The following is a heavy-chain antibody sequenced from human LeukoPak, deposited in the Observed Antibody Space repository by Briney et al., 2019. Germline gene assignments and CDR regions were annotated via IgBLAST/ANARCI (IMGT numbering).Heavy chain of an antibody. J-gene: IGHJ4*02. CDR1: GFTFSSYG. CDR2: ISTSSSYI. Sequence: GGSLRLSCAASGFTFSSYGMHWVRQAPGKGLEWVSSISTSSSYIYYADSVKGRFTISRDNSKNTLYLQMNSLRAEDTAVYYCAKDDYYDTSGYRDWGQGTLVTVSS. D-gene: IGHD3-22*01. CDR3: AKDDYYDTSGYRD. V-gene: IGHV3-NL1*01.